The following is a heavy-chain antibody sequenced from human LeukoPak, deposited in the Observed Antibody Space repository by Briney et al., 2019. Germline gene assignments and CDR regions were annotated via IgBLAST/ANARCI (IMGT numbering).Heavy chain of an antibody. D-gene: IGHD2-15*01. J-gene: IGHJ6*03. V-gene: IGHV3-43*01. CDR2: ISWDGGST. CDR1: GFTFDDYT. CDR3: AKAPSYCSGGSCYSKAYYYYYYMDV. Sequence: PGGSLRLSCAASGFTFDDYTMHWVRQAPGKGLEWVSLISWDGGSTYYADSVKGRFTISRDNSKNSLYLQMNSLRTEDTALYYCAKAPSYCSGGSCYSKAYYYYYYMDVWGKGTTVTVSS.